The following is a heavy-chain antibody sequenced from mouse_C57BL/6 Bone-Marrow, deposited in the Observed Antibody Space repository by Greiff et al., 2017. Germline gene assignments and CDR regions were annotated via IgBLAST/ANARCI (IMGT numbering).Heavy chain of an antibody. Sequence: QVQLKESGAELVKPGASVKLSCKASGYAFSSYWMNWVKQRPGQGLEWIGQIYPADGDTNYNGKFKGKATLTADKSSSTAYMQLSSLTSEDCAVYFCARKFGLLCHARDYWGQGTSVTVSS. CDR2: IYPADGDT. V-gene: IGHV1-80*01. CDR3: ARKFGLLCHARDY. J-gene: IGHJ4*01. CDR1: GYAFSSYW. D-gene: IGHD2-10*01.